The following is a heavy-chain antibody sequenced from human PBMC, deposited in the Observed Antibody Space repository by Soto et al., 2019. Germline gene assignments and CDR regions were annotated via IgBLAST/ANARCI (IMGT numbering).Heavy chain of an antibody. CDR3: AKGLFTVRHDYFDY. Sequence: QVQLVESGGGVVQPGRSLRLSCAASGFTFSSYGMHWVRQAPGKGLEWVAVISYDGSNKYYADSVKGRFTISRDNSKNTLYLQMNSLRAEDTAVYYCAKGLFTVRHDYFDYWGQGTLVTVSS. CDR1: GFTFSSYG. CDR2: ISYDGSNK. V-gene: IGHV3-30*18. D-gene: IGHD4-17*01. J-gene: IGHJ4*02.